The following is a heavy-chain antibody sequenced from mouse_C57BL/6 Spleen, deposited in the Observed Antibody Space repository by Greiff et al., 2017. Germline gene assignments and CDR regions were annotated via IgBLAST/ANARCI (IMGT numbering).Heavy chain of an antibody. V-gene: IGHV1-80*01. Sequence: QVQLKESGAELVKPGASVKISCKASGYAFSSYWMNWVKQRPGKGLEWIGQIYPGDGDTNYNGKFKGKATLTADKSSSTAYMQLSSLTSEDSAVYFCASAFYDYDVVYAMDYWGQRTSVTVSS. CDR3: ASAFYDYDVVYAMDY. J-gene: IGHJ4*01. CDR1: GYAFSSYW. D-gene: IGHD2-4*01. CDR2: IYPGDGDT.